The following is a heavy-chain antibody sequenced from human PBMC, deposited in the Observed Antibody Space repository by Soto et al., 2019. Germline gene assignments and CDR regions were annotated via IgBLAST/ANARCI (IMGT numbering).Heavy chain of an antibody. CDR1: GFSVTTNY. CDR2: TFTGGST. Sequence: EVQLVETGGGLIQPGGSLRLSCLASGFSVTTNYIIWVRQPPGKGLEWVSTTFTGGSTHYADSVKGRFSISRDNSKNTVYLQMHNLRVEDTAVYYCAKKPPSSIQGWAFGMEVWGQGTTVSVSS. J-gene: IGHJ6*02. D-gene: IGHD1-26*01. V-gene: IGHV3-53*02. CDR3: AKKPPSSIQGWAFGMEV.